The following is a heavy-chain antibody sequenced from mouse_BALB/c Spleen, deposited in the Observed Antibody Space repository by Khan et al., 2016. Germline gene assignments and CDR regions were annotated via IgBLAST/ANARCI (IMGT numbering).Heavy chain of an antibody. CDR2: INSNDYST. D-gene: IGHD4-1*01. J-gene: IGHJ4*01. CDR1: GFTFSSYG. V-gene: IGHV5-6-3*01. Sequence: EVELVESGGDLVQPGGSLKLSCAASGFTFSSYGMSWVRQTPDKRLELVATINSNDYSTSYPDSVKGRFTISRDNAKNTLFLQMSSLKSEDTAMYYCAIRGRYYYAMDYWGQGTSVTVSS. CDR3: AIRGRYYYAMDY.